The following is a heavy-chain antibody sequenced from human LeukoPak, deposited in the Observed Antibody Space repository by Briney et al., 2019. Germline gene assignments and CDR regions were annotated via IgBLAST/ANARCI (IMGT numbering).Heavy chain of an antibody. CDR2: IYYSGNT. V-gene: IGHV4-39*07. CDR3: ARDRYYYGSGSGY. D-gene: IGHD3-10*01. CDR1: GVSISSSNSY. J-gene: IGHJ4*02. Sequence: PSETLSLTCTVSGVSISSSNSYWGWIRQPPGKGLEWIGSIYYSGNTYYNASLKSQVSISIDTSKNQFSLKLSSVTAADTAVYYCARDRYYYGSGSGYWGQGTLVTVSS.